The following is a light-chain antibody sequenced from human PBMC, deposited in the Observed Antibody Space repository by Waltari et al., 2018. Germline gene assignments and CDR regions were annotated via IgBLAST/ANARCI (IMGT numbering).Light chain of an antibody. V-gene: IGKV3-20*01. CDR3: HQYDTSPQT. CDR2: DSF. Sequence: EVVLTQSPGTLSFSPGERATLSCRASQNIRGAYLAWYQQRPGQAPRLLIYDSFIRATGIPDRFIGSGSGADFTLTISSLAPEDSAVYFCHQYDTSPQTFGQGTKVSIK. CDR1: QNIRGAY. J-gene: IGKJ1*01.